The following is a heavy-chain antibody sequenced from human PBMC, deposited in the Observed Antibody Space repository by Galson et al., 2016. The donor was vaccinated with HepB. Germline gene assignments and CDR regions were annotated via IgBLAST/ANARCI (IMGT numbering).Heavy chain of an antibody. CDR2: ISTSSTYI. Sequence: SXRLSCAASGFTFSSYTMNWVRQAPGKGLEWVSSISTSSTYIYYADSVKGRFTLSRDNAKNSLFLQMNSLRAEDTAVYYCAREGELDYFDYWGQGTLVTVSS. CDR1: GFTFSSYT. J-gene: IGHJ4*02. V-gene: IGHV3-21*01. CDR3: AREGELDYFDY. D-gene: IGHD1-7*01.